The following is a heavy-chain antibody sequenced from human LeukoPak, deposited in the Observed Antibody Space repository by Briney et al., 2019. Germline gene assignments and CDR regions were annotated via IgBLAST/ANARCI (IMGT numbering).Heavy chain of an antibody. D-gene: IGHD1-26*01. V-gene: IGHV4-61*02. CDR1: GGSISTGSHY. J-gene: IGHJ6*03. Sequence: SETLSLTCTVSGGSISTGSHYWSWIRQPAGKGLEWIGRIYTTGSTNYNPSLKSRVTISVDTSKNQFSLKLSSVTAADTAVYYCAREVGDYYYFYMDVWGKGTTVTVSS. CDR3: AREVGDYYYFYMDV. CDR2: IYTTGST.